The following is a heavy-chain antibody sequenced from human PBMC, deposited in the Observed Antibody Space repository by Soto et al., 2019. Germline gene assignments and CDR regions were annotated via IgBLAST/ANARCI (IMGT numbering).Heavy chain of an antibody. CDR2: IYYSGST. Sequence: SETLSLTCTVSGGSISSSSYYWGWIRQPPGKGLEWIGSIYYSGSTYYNPSLKSRVTISVDTSKNQFSLKLSSVTAADTAVYYCARPGALGYCSSTSCLDYWGQGTLVTVSS. J-gene: IGHJ4*02. D-gene: IGHD2-2*01. CDR3: ARPGALGYCSSTSCLDY. CDR1: GGSISSSSYY. V-gene: IGHV4-39*01.